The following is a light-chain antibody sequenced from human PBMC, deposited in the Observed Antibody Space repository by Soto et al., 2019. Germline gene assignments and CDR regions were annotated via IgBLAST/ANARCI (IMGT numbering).Light chain of an antibody. CDR2: EVT. J-gene: IGLJ1*01. V-gene: IGLV2-8*01. Sequence: QSALTQPPSASGSPGQSVTISCTGTSSDVGGYNFVSWYQQHPGKAPKLIIYEVTKRPSGVPDRFSGSKSGNTASLTVSGLQAEDEADYYCISYTGSDTSYVFGTGTKVTVL. CDR3: ISYTGSDTSYV. CDR1: SSDVGGYNF.